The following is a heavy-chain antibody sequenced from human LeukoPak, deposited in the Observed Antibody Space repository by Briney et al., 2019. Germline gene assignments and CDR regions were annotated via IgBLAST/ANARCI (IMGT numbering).Heavy chain of an antibody. CDR2: IKSKTDGGTT. J-gene: IGHJ4*02. CDR3: TTELGYYDILTGYRTFDY. Sequence: GGSLRLSCAASGFTFSNAWMSWVRQAPGKGLEWVGRIKSKTDGGTTDYAAPVKGRFTISRDDSKNTLYLQMNSLKTEDTAVYYCTTELGYYDILTGYRTFDYWGQGTLVTVSS. V-gene: IGHV3-15*01. CDR1: GFTFSNAW. D-gene: IGHD3-9*01.